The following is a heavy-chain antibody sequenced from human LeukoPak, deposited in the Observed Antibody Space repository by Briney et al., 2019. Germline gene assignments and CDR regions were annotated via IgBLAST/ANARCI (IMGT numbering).Heavy chain of an antibody. V-gene: IGHV3-30*04. Sequence: PGGSLRLSCVAAGFTFTIYAMHWVRQAPGKGLERLAVISYDGSNQYYADSVKGRFTISRDNSKNTLYLQMNSLRAEDTAVYYCARDVEISSSWYFDYWGQGTLVTVSS. J-gene: IGHJ4*02. D-gene: IGHD6-13*01. CDR2: ISYDGSNQ. CDR1: GFTFTIYA. CDR3: ARDVEISSSWYFDY.